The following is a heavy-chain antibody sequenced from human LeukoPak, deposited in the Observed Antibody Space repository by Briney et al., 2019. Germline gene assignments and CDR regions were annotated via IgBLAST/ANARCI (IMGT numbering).Heavy chain of an antibody. CDR2: INHSGGT. J-gene: IGHJ4*02. D-gene: IGHD3-3*01. Sequence: SETLSLTCAVYGGSFSGYYWSWIRQPPGKGLEWIGEINHSGGTNYNPSLKSRVTISVDTSKNQFSLKLSSVTAADTAVYYCARRGVVFGVVKFDYWGQGTLVTVSS. CDR1: GGSFSGYY. CDR3: ARRGVVFGVVKFDY. V-gene: IGHV4-34*01.